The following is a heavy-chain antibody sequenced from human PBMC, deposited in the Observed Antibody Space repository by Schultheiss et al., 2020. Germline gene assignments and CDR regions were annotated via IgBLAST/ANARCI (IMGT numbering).Heavy chain of an antibody. D-gene: IGHD1-26*01. V-gene: IGHV3-33*08. J-gene: IGHJ4*02. CDR3: ARDRSGSYLFDY. CDR2: IWYDGSNK. Sequence: GGSLRLSCAASGFTFTNYGMHWVRQAPGKGLEWVAVIWYDGSNKYYADSVKGRFTISRDNSKNTLYLQMNSLRAEDTAVYYCARDRSGSYLFDYWGQGTLVTVSS. CDR1: GFTFTNYG.